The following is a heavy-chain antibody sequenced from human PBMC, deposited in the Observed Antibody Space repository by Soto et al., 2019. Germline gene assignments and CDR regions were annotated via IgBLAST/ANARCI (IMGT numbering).Heavy chain of an antibody. J-gene: IGHJ6*02. CDR1: GFTFSSYS. V-gene: IGHV3-21*01. CDR3: ARDDGSSWSYYYYGMDV. D-gene: IGHD6-13*01. Sequence: SLRLSCAASGFTFSSYSMNWVRQAPGKGLEWVSSISSSSSYIYYADSVKGRFTISRDNAKNSLYLQMNSLRAEDTAVYYCARDDGSSWSYYYYGMDVWGQGTTVTASS. CDR2: ISSSSSYI.